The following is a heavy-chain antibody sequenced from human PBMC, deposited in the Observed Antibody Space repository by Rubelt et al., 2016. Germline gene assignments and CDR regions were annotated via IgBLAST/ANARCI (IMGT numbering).Heavy chain of an antibody. CDR1: GGTFSSYA. V-gene: IGHV1-69*06. J-gene: IGHJ3*02. Sequence: QVQLVQSGAEVKKPGSSVKVSCKASGGTFSSYAISWVRQAPGQGLEWMGGIIPIFGTANYAQKFQGRVTITADKSTSTAYMDLSSLRSEDTAVYYCARDLVGVVITTHDAFDIWGQGTMVTVSP. CDR2: IIPIFGTA. CDR3: ARDLVGVVITTHDAFDI. D-gene: IGHD3-22*01.